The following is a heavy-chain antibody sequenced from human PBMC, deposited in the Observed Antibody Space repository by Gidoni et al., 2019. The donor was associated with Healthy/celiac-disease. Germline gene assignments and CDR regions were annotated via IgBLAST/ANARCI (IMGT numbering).Heavy chain of an antibody. V-gene: IGHV4-30-4*01. CDR3: ARSITMVRGVISPWFDP. CDR2: IYYSGST. CDR1: GGSISSGDYY. Sequence: QVQLQESGPGLVKPSQTLSLTCTVSGGSISSGDYYWRWIRQPPGKGLEWIGYIYYSGSTYYNPSLKSRVTISVDTSKNQFSLKLSSVTAADTAVYYCARSITMVRGVISPWFDPWGQGTLVTVSS. D-gene: IGHD3-10*01. J-gene: IGHJ5*02.